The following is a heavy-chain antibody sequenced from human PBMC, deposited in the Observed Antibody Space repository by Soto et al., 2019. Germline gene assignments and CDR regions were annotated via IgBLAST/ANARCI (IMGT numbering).Heavy chain of an antibody. CDR1: GFTFSSYS. J-gene: IGHJ3*02. V-gene: IGHV3-48*02. Sequence: GGSLRLSCVASGFTFSSYSMIWVRQAPGKGLEWVSFISSGSSTIYYAASVKGRFTISRDNAKNSLYLQMNSLRDEDTAVYYCAIDRADYDYWSGDPFDISGQGTVVTVSS. D-gene: IGHD3-3*01. CDR2: ISSGSSTI. CDR3: AIDRADYDYWSGDPFDI.